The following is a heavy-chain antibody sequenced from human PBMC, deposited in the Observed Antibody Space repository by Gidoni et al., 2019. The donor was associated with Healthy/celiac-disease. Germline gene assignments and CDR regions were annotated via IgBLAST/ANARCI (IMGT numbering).Heavy chain of an antibody. J-gene: IGHJ4*02. Sequence: QVQLVESGGGVVQPGRSLRLSCAASGFTFSSYVMHWVRQAPGKGLEWVAVIWYDGSNKYYADSVKGRFTISRDNSKNTLYLQMNSLRAEDTAVYYCARDLSVTGRFDYWGQGTLVTVSS. D-gene: IGHD1-20*01. CDR1: GFTFSSYV. CDR2: IWYDGSNK. CDR3: ARDLSVTGRFDY. V-gene: IGHV3-33*01.